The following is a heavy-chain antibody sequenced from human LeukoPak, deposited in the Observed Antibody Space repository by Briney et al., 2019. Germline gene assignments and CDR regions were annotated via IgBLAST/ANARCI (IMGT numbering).Heavy chain of an antibody. CDR3: AKGSPYYYDSSGYSGFDY. Sequence: GGSLRLSXAASGFTFSSYGMHWVRQAPGKGLEWVAVIWYDGSNKYYADSVKGRFTISRDNSKNTLYLQMNSLRAEDTAVYYCAKGSPYYYDSSGYSGFDYWGQGTLVTVSS. D-gene: IGHD3-22*01. J-gene: IGHJ4*02. CDR1: GFTFSSYG. V-gene: IGHV3-33*06. CDR2: IWYDGSNK.